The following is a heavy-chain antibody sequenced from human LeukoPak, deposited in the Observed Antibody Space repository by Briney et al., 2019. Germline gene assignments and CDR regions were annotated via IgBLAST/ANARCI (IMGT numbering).Heavy chain of an antibody. Sequence: SSQTLSLTCTVSGGSISSGGYYWSWIRQHPGKGLVWIGYIFYRGSTYYNPSLKSRVTMSVDTSKNQFSLKLSSVTAADTAVYYCARDRRAGQSGYWFDPWGQGTLVTVSS. V-gene: IGHV4-31*03. CDR1: GGSISSGGYY. D-gene: IGHD3-22*01. J-gene: IGHJ5*02. CDR3: ARDRRAGQSGYWFDP. CDR2: IFYRGST.